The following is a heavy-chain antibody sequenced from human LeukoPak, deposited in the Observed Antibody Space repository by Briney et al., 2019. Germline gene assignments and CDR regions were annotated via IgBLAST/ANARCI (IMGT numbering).Heavy chain of an antibody. Sequence: GGSLRLSCAASGFTFSNTWMYWVRQGPGKGLVWVSRIYNDETSATYADSVKGRFTISKDNAKNTLYLQMDSLRVDDTAVYYCARGAPIDYWGQGTLVTVSS. J-gene: IGHJ4*02. CDR3: ARGAPIDY. V-gene: IGHV3-74*01. CDR2: IYNDETSA. CDR1: GFTFSNTW.